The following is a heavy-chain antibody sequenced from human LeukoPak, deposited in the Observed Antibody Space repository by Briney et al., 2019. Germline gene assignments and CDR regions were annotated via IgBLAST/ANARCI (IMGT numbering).Heavy chain of an antibody. CDR2: IYYSGST. V-gene: IGHV4-59*01. J-gene: IGHJ5*02. Sequence: PSETLSLTCTVSGGSISSYYWSWIRQPPGKGLEWIGYIYYSGSTNYNPSLKSRVTISVDTSKNQFSLKLSSVTAADTAVYYCARDQTIFGEFRFDPGGQGTLVTVSS. CDR3: ARDQTIFGEFRFDP. CDR1: GGSISSYY. D-gene: IGHD3-3*01.